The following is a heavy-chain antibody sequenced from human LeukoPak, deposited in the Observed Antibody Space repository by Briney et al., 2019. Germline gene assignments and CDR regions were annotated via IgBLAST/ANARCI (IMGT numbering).Heavy chain of an antibody. Sequence: GGSLRLSCAASGCTVSYNFMSWVRQAPGKGLAWVSVIHNSGSTFYADSVRGRFTISRDNSKNTLYLQMNSLRAEDTAVYYCARGGTRYDRWFVFDYWGQGVLVTVSS. V-gene: IGHV3-66*01. CDR2: IHNSGST. J-gene: IGHJ4*02. D-gene: IGHD3-10*01. CDR1: GCTVSYNF. CDR3: ARGGTRYDRWFVFDY.